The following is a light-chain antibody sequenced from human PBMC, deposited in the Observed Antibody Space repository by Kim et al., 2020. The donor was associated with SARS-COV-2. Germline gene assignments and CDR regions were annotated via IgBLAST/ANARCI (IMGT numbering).Light chain of an antibody. CDR2: AAD. CDR3: QKYNGDPWT. V-gene: IGKV1-27*01. CDR1: QANRKD. Sequence: VGERDTSTGGASQANRKDLAWYQQKAGNAPRLLICAADALHSGVPTRFSGSGAGTDFTLTISSLQPEDVATYYCQKYNGDPWTFGQGTKVEI. J-gene: IGKJ1*01.